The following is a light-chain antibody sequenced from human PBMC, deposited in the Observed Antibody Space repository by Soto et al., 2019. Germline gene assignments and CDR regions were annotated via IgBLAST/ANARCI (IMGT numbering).Light chain of an antibody. CDR3: QQYGSSPPWT. Sequence: EIVLTQSPGTLSLSPGERATLSCRASQSVSSSYLAWYQQKPGQAPRLLIYGASIRATGIPDRFSGSGSGTDFTLTINIREPEDFAVYYCQQYGSSPPWTFGQGTKVEIK. CDR1: QSVSSSY. V-gene: IGKV3-20*01. J-gene: IGKJ1*01. CDR2: GAS.